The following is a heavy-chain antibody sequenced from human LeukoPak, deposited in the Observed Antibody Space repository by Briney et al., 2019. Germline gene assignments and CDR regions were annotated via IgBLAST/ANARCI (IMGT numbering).Heavy chain of an antibody. CDR3: TRFIAARRRNDAFDI. CDR1: GFTFSGSA. CDR2: IRSKANSYAT. D-gene: IGHD6-6*01. Sequence: GGSLRLSCAASGFTFSGSAMHRVRQASGKGLEWVGRIRSKANSYATAYAASVKGRFTISRDDSKNTAYLQMNSLKTEDTAVYYCTRFIAARRRNDAFDIWGQGTMVTVSS. V-gene: IGHV3-73*01. J-gene: IGHJ3*02.